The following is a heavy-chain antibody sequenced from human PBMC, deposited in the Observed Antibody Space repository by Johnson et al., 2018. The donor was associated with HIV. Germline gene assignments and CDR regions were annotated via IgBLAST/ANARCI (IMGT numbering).Heavy chain of an antibody. V-gene: IGHV3-66*01. CDR3: ALSTSWSIAFDI. Sequence: VKLVESGGGVVQPGRSLRLSCAASGFTIDDYTMHWVRQAPGKGLEWVAIIYPGGSTYYTDAVKGRFTISRDNSDNTLFLQMNSLRSDDTAMYYCALSTSWSIAFDIWGQGTMVTVSS. CDR1: GFTIDDYT. D-gene: IGHD6-13*01. CDR2: IYPGGST. J-gene: IGHJ3*02.